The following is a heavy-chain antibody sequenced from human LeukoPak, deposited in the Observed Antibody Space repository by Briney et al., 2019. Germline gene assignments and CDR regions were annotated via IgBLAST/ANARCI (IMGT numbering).Heavy chain of an antibody. CDR2: LSGSGITT. Sequence: GGSLRLSCAASGSTFSSYSMNWVRQAPGKGLEWVSTLSGSGITTYYADSVKGRFTISRDNSKNTLYLQMNSLRAEDTAVYYCAKGIYSSGWSYFDYWGHGTLVTVSS. CDR3: AKGIYSSGWSYFDY. V-gene: IGHV3-23*01. J-gene: IGHJ4*01. D-gene: IGHD6-19*01. CDR1: GSTFSSYS.